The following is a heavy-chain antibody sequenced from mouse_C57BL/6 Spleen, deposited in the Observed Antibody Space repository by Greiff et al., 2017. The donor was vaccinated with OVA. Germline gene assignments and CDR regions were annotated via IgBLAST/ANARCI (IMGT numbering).Heavy chain of an antibody. CDR2: IYPGSGST. CDR1: GYTFTSYW. CDR3: ARQSYYSNYEVLDY. V-gene: IGHV1-55*01. J-gene: IGHJ4*01. Sequence: VQLQQSGAELVKPGASVKMSCKASGYTFTSYWITWVKQRPGQGLEWIGDIYPGSGSTNYNEKFKSKATLTVDTSSSTAYMQLSSLTSEDSAVYYCARQSYYSNYEVLDYWGQGTSVTVSS. D-gene: IGHD2-5*01.